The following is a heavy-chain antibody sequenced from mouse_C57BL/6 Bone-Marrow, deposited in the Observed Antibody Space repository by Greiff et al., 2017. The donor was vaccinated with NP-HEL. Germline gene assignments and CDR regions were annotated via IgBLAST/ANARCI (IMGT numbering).Heavy chain of an antibody. CDR3: ARQGGSSWYFDV. D-gene: IGHD1-1*01. CDR2: ISNGGGST. Sequence: EVKLMESGGGLVQPGGSLKLSCAASGFTFSDYYMFWVRQTPEKRLEWVAYISNGGGSTYYPDTVKGRFTISRDNAKNTLYLQMSRLKSEDTAMYYCARQGGSSWYFDVWGTGTTVTVSS. CDR1: GFTFSDYY. V-gene: IGHV5-12*01. J-gene: IGHJ1*03.